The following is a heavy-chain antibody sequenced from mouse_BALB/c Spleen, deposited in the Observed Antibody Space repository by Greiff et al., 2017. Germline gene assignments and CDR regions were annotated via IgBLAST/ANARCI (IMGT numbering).Heavy chain of an antibody. D-gene: IGHD1-1*01. Sequence: QVQLQQSGAELAKPGASVKMSCKASGYTFTSYGMHWVKQRPGQGLEWIGDINPSTGNTEYNQKFKDKATLTADKSSSTAYMQLSSLTSEDSAVYYCARYYGSSYGYFDYWGQGTTLTVSS. CDR3: ARYYGSSYGYFDY. V-gene: IGHV1-4*01. CDR2: INPSTGNT. CDR1: GYTFTSYG. J-gene: IGHJ2*01.